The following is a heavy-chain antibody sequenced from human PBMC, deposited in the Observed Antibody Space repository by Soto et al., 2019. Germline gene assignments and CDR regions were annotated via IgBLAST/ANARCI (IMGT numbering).Heavy chain of an antibody. CDR1: GGSISSYY. CDR3: ARAWGFGRAHNSFGP. J-gene: IGHJ5*02. V-gene: IGHV4-59*01. D-gene: IGHD7-27*01. Sequence: ETLSLTCTVSGGSISSYYWSWIRQPPGKGLEWIGYIYYSGSTNYNPSLKSRVTISVDTSKNQFSLKLSSVTAADTAVYYCARAWGFGRAHNSFGPWGQGTLVSVSS. CDR2: IYYSGST.